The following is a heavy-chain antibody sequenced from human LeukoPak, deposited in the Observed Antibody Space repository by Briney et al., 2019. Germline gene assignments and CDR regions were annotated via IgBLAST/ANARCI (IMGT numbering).Heavy chain of an antibody. D-gene: IGHD2-21*01. CDR2: ISGTGLST. J-gene: IGHJ3*02. CDR1: GFTLGSFG. Sequence: GGSLRLSCAASGFTLGSFGVSWVRQAPGKGLGWVSFISGTGLSTYYADSVKGRFTISRDNSKSTLFMQMNSLRVEDTAVYYCAKLMRHMMEDVYDIWGQGTMVTVSS. CDR3: AKLMRHMMEDVYDI. V-gene: IGHV3-23*01.